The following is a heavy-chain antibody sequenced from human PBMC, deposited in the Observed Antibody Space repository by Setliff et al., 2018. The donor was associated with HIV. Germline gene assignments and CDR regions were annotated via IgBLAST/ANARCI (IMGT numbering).Heavy chain of an antibody. CDR1: GGTVNSGGYY. D-gene: IGHD6-6*01. Sequence: PSETLSLTCTVSGGTVNSGGYYWSWIRQHPGKGLEWIGFIYHRGNTHYNSSLKSRLTISVDTSKNQFPLKLNSVTAADTAVYFCARVALAGMSARPFYFDYWGQGALVTVSS. CDR3: ARVALAGMSARPFYFDY. CDR2: IYHRGNT. V-gene: IGHV4-31*03. J-gene: IGHJ4*02.